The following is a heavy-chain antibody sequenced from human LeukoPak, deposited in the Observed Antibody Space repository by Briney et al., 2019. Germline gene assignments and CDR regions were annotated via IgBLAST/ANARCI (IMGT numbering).Heavy chain of an antibody. CDR2: ISSNGATT. V-gene: IGHV3-64D*06. CDR1: GFTFNRFY. Sequence: PGGSLRPSCSASGFTFNRFYLHWVRQAPGKGLEFVSHISSNGATTYYADSVKGRFTISRDNSKNTLYLQMSSLRADDTAVYYCVKNRSIAAPNNDFFDFWGRGALVTVSS. D-gene: IGHD6-6*01. CDR3: VKNRSIAAPNNDFFDF. J-gene: IGHJ4*02.